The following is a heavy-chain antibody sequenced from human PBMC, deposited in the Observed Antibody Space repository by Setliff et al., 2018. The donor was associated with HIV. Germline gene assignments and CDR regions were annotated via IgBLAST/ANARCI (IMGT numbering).Heavy chain of an antibody. J-gene: IGHJ4*02. D-gene: IGHD1-26*01. CDR1: GGSVSNYY. Sequence: SETLSLTCTVSGGSVSNYYWTWIRQSAGKGLEWIGHINTSGSTKYNPSLKSRVAISVDTSKNQFSLKVNSVTAADTAIYYCARGKGGLVGPAEFDYWGPGTLVTVSS. V-gene: IGHV4-4*07. CDR2: INTSGST. CDR3: ARGKGGLVGPAEFDY.